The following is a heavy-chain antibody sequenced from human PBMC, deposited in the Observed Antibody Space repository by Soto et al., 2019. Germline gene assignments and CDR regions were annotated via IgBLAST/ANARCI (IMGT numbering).Heavy chain of an antibody. V-gene: IGHV1-2*04. CDR1: GYTFTGYY. J-gene: IGHJ3*02. CDR2: INPNSGGT. D-gene: IGHD3-10*01. Sequence: ASVKVSCKASGYTFTGYYMHWVRQAPGQGLEWMGWINPNSGGTNYAQKFQGWVTMTRDTSISTAYMELSRLRSDDTAVYYCARDRGRRHYYGSGSYYNGDAFDIWGQGTMVTVSS. CDR3: ARDRGRRHYYGSGSYYNGDAFDI.